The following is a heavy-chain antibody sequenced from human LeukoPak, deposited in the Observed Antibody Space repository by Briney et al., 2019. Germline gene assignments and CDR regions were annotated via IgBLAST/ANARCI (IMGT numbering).Heavy chain of an antibody. CDR1: GGSISSGGYY. CDR3: ARDRGDRYGSGRGPFDL. V-gene: IGHV4-30-2*01. D-gene: IGHD5-18*01. CDR2: IYHSGST. Sequence: PSETLSLTCTVSGGSISSGGYYWSWIRQPPGKGPEWIGYIYHSGSTYYNPSLKSRVTISVDRSKNQFSLKLSSVTAADTAVYYCARDRGDRYGSGRGPFDLWGRGTLVTVSS. J-gene: IGHJ2*01.